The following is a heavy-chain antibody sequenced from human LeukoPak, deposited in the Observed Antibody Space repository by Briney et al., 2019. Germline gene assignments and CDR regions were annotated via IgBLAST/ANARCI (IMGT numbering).Heavy chain of an antibody. D-gene: IGHD2-2*01. Sequence: GGSLRLSCVASGFTFSSYGMHWVRQAPGKGLEWVAVISYDGSNKYYADSVKGRFTISRDNSKNTLYLQMNSLRAEDTAVYYCARWGRDIVVVPAASSAYYYYYYMDVWGKGTTVTISS. CDR2: ISYDGSNK. V-gene: IGHV3-30*03. CDR1: GFTFSSYG. CDR3: ARWGRDIVVVPAASSAYYYYYYMDV. J-gene: IGHJ6*03.